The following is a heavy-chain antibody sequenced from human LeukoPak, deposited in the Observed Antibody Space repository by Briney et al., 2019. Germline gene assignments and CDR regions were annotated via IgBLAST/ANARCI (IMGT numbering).Heavy chain of an antibody. D-gene: IGHD2-21*02. CDR2: IYYSGST. CDR1: GGSISSYY. J-gene: IGHJ5*02. CDR3: ARGAVVTAILQCWFDP. V-gene: IGHV4-59*01. Sequence: SETLSLTCTVSGGSISSYYWSWIRQPPGKGLEWIGYIYYSGSTNYNPSLKSRVTISVDTSKNQFSLKLSSVTAADTAVYYCARGAVVTAILQCWFDPWGQGTLVTVSS.